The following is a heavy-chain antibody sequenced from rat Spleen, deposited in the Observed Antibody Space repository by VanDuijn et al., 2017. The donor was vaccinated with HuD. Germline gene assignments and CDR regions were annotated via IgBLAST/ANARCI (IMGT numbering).Heavy chain of an antibody. CDR3: TTEGYYYAFDY. CDR1: GFTFSDYY. Sequence: EVQLVESDGGLVQPGRSLKLSCAASGFTFSDYYMAWVRQTPTKGLEWVASIGPGGGNTYYRDSVKGRFTISRDNAKNTQYLQVDSLRSEDTATYYCTTEGYYYAFDYWGQGVMVTVSS. CDR2: IGPGGGNT. V-gene: IGHV5S14*01. D-gene: IGHD1-4*01. J-gene: IGHJ2*01.